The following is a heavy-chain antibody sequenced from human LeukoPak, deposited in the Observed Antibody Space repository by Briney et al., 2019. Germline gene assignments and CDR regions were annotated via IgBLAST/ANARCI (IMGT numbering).Heavy chain of an antibody. CDR1: GLSFATVL. CDR3: ARGRDHAFDL. Sequence: GGSLRLSCVASGLSFATVLMDGVSQVPGKGLEWVSFITNNINDISYADSVRGRFTISRDNAKNSLYLQMTDLRDEDTAVYFCARGRDHAFDLWGQRTMVTVSS. J-gene: IGHJ3*01. CDR2: ITNNINDI. V-gene: IGHV3-48*02.